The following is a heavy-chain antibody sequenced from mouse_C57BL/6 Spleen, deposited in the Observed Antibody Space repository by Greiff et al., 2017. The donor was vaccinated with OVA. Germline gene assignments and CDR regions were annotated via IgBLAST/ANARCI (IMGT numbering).Heavy chain of an antibody. V-gene: IGHV1-15*01. Sequence: VKLMESGAELVRPGASVTLSCKASGYTFTDYEMHWVKQTPVHGLEWIGAIDPETGGTAYNQKFKGKAILTADKSSSTAYMELRSLTSEDSAVYYCTRASLLWGQGTTLTVSS. CDR1: GYTFTDYE. CDR3: TRASLL. CDR2: IDPETGGT. D-gene: IGHD6-1*01. J-gene: IGHJ2*01.